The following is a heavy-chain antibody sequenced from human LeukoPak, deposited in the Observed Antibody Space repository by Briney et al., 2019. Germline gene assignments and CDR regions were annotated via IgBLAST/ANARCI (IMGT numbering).Heavy chain of an antibody. CDR2: IYYGGST. Sequence: PSETLSLTCTVSGGSISTSNYCRGWIRQPPGKGLEWVGTIYYGGSTYYTPSLKSRVTISVDSSKNQFSLKVSSVTAADTAVYYCARQPADILNWFDPWGQGTLVTVSS. J-gene: IGHJ5*02. V-gene: IGHV4-39*01. CDR3: ARQPADILNWFDP. CDR1: GGSISTSNYC. D-gene: IGHD2-2*02.